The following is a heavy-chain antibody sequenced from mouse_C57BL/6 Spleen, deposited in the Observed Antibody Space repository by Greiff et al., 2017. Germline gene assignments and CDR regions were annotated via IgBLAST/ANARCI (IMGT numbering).Heavy chain of an antibody. Sequence: QVQLKESGAELVRPGASVTLSCKASGYTFTDYEMHWVKQTPVHGLEWIGAIDPETGGTAYNQKFKGKAILTADKSSSTAYMELRSLTSEDSAVYYCTDYGNYDYWGQGTTLTVSS. CDR1: GYTFTDYE. D-gene: IGHD2-1*01. CDR2: IDPETGGT. CDR3: TDYGNYDY. V-gene: IGHV1-15*01. J-gene: IGHJ2*01.